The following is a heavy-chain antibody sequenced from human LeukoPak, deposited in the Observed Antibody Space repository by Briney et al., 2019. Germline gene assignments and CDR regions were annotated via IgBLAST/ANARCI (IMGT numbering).Heavy chain of an antibody. V-gene: IGHV1-3*01. CDR2: INAGNGNT. CDR3: ARDPCSGGNRFKDWFDP. D-gene: IGHD2-15*01. Sequence: ASVKVSCKASGYTFTSYALHWVRQAPGQRLEWMGWINAGNGNTKYSQKFQGRVTITTDTSASTAYMELSSLRSEDTAVYYCARDPCSGGNRFKDWFDPWGQGTLVTVSS. J-gene: IGHJ5*02. CDR1: GYTFTSYA.